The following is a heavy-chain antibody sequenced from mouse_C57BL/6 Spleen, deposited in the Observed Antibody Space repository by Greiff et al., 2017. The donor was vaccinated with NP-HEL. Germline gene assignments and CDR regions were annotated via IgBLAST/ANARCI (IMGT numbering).Heavy chain of an antibody. D-gene: IGHD1-1*01. CDR1: GYSITSGYY. J-gene: IGHJ1*03. V-gene: IGHV3-6*01. CDR2: ISYDGSN. Sequence: EVKLMESGPGLVKPSQSLSLTCSVTGYSITSGYYWNWIRQFPGNKLEWMGYISYDGSNNYNPSLKIRISITRDTSKNQFFLKLNSVTTEDTATYYCARGWVLVATRYFDVWGTGTTVTVSS. CDR3: ARGWVLVATRYFDV.